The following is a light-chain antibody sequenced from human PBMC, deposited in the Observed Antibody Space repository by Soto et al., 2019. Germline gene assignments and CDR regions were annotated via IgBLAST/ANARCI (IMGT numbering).Light chain of an antibody. CDR1: QSLLHGNGYNY. CDR3: MQALQTPIT. J-gene: IGKJ5*01. V-gene: IGKV2-28*01. CDR2: LGS. Sequence: DIVMTQSPLSLPVTPGEPASISCRSSQSLLHGNGYNYLDWYLQKPGQSPQLLIYLGSNRASGVPDRFSGSGSGTDFTLKISRLEAEDVGVYYCMQALQTPITFGQGTRLEIK.